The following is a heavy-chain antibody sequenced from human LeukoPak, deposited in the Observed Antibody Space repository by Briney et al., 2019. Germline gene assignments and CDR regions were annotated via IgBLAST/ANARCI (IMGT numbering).Heavy chain of an antibody. D-gene: IGHD7-27*01. V-gene: IGHV4-59*06. CDR3: ASYLGVEDAFDI. CDR1: GDSISGYY. J-gene: IGHJ3*02. Sequence: PSETLSLTCIVSGDSISGYYWSWIRQPPGKGLEWIGYIYYSGSTYYNPSLKSRVTISVDTSKNQFSLKLSSVTAADTAVYYCASYLGVEDAFDIWGQGTMVTVSS. CDR2: IYYSGST.